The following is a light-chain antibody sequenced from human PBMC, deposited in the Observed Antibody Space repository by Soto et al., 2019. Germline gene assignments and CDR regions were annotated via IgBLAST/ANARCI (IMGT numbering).Light chain of an antibody. Sequence: QSVLTQPASVSGSPGQAITISCTGTTSDIRNYNYVSCYQQQPGKAPKLMIYEVSNRHSGVSNRFSGSRAGNTASQNISGLQAEEEAEYACSSYTSSRTVAFGGGTKLTAL. CDR1: TSDIRNYNY. V-gene: IGLV2-14*01. J-gene: IGLJ2*01. CDR2: EVS. CDR3: SSYTSSRTVA.